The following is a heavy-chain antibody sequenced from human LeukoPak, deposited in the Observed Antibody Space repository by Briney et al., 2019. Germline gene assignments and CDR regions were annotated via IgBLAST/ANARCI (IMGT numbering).Heavy chain of an antibody. CDR2: IYTSGST. Sequence: PSETLSLTCTVSGGSISSGSYFWSWIRQPAGKGLEWIGRIYTSGSTNYSPSLKSRVTISVDTSKNQFSLKLSSVTAADTAVYYCASLYYDFWSGYYTIVDYWGQGTLVTVSS. D-gene: IGHD3-3*01. J-gene: IGHJ4*02. CDR3: ASLYYDFWSGYYTIVDY. V-gene: IGHV4-61*02. CDR1: GGSISSGSYF.